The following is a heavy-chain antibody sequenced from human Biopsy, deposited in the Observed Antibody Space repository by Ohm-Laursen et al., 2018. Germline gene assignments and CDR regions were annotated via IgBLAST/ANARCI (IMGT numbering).Heavy chain of an antibody. CDR2: INSDGSST. CDR1: EFIFSRFW. D-gene: IGHD3-10*01. J-gene: IGHJ4*02. CDR3: TRAEAGSGSLLYFDY. V-gene: IGHV3-74*01. Sequence: SLRLSCAASEFIFSRFWMYWVRQAPGKGLVWVSRINSDGSSTNYADAAKGRFTISRDNAKNTVFLQMNSLRAEDTAVYYCTRAEAGSGSLLYFDYWGQGTLVTVSS.